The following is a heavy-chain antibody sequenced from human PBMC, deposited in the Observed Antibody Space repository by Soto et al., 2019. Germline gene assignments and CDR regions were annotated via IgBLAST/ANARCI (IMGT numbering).Heavy chain of an antibody. CDR1: GFTLSSYW. CDR3: AREYGSSYSPRYSGMDV. CDR2: IKQDGSEK. Sequence: EVQLVESGGGLVQPGGSLRLSCAASGFTLSSYWMSWVRQAPGKGLVWVANIKQDGSEKYDVDSVKGRFTISRDTAKSSLYLQLNSLRAEDTAVYYCAREYGSSYSPRYSGMDVWGQGTTVTVSS. V-gene: IGHV3-7*05. D-gene: IGHD6-13*01. J-gene: IGHJ6*02.